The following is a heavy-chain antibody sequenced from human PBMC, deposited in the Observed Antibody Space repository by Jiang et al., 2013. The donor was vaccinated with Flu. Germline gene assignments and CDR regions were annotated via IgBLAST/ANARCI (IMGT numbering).Heavy chain of an antibody. Sequence: SGAEVKKPGASVRVSCKASGYMFTSYHINWVRQAPGQGLEWMGTIHPVNGNINYAQKFQGRVSVTRDTSTTTVYMELSTLSSADSAVYYCARESPGATSGFDYWGQGPQSPSPQ. J-gene: IGHJ4*02. V-gene: IGHV1-46*01. D-gene: IGHD6-25*01. CDR2: IHPVNGNI. CDR3: ARESPGATSGFDY. CDR1: GYMFTSYH.